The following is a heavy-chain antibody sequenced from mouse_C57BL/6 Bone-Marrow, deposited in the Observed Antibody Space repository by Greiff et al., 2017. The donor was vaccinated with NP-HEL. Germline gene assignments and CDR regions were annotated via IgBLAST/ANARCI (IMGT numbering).Heavy chain of an antibody. CDR1: GFTFSDYG. CDR2: ISSGSSTI. V-gene: IGHV5-17*01. J-gene: IGHJ2*01. D-gene: IGHD3-2*02. Sequence: EVQLVESGGGLVKPGGSLKLSCAASGFTFSDYGMHWVRQAPEKGLEWVAYISSGSSTIYYADKVKGRFTLSRDNAKNTLFLQMTSLRSEDTAMYYCARRTAHALDYWGQGTTLTVSS. CDR3: ARRTAHALDY.